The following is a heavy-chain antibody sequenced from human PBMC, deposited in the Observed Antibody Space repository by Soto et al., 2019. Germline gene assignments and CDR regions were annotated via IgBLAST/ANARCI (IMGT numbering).Heavy chain of an antibody. D-gene: IGHD6-13*01. CDR1: GFSLSTSGMR. J-gene: IGHJ5*02. CDR3: ARSIVAAGNRWFDP. CDR2: IDWDDDK. V-gene: IGHV2-70*04. Sequence: SGPTLVNPTQTLTLTCTFSGFSLSTSGMRVSWIRQPPGKSLEWLARIDWDDDKLYSTSLKTRLTISKDTSKNQVVLTMTNMDPVDTATYYCARSIVAAGNRWFDPWGQGTLVTVSA.